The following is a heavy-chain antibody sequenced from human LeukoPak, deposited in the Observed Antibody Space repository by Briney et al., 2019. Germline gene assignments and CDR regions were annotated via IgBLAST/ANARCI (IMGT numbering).Heavy chain of an antibody. V-gene: IGHV4-4*09. CDR2: IYTSGST. Sequence: PSETLSLTCTVSGGSISSYYWSWIRQPPGKGLEWIGYIYTSGSTNYNPSLKSRVTISVDTSKNQFSLKLSSVTAADTAVYYCARLHFSDYGGNSYYYMDVWGKGTTVTVSS. CDR3: ARLHFSDYGGNSYYYMDV. J-gene: IGHJ6*03. D-gene: IGHD4-23*01. CDR1: GGSISSYY.